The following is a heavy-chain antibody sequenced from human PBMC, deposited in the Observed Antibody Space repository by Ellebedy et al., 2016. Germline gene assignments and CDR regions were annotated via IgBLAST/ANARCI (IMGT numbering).Heavy chain of an antibody. D-gene: IGHD5-18*01. J-gene: IGHJ6*01. CDR1: GFTFTSYT. CDR3: ARAHSDMVTHYYGMDV. Sequence: GESLKISRAASGFTFTSYTMVWVRQAPGKGLEWVSSITYSGSLFYADSVRGRFTISRDNAKNSLSLQMSSLRVEDTAVYYCARAHSDMVTHYYGMDVWGQGTTVTVSS. CDR2: ITYSGSL. V-gene: IGHV3-21*01.